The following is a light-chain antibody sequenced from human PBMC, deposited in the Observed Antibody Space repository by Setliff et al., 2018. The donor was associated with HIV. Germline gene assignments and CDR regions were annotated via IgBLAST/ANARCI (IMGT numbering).Light chain of an antibody. CDR3: QQYAYSPFT. V-gene: IGKV3-20*01. CDR2: GAS. Sequence: IVLTQSPGTLYLSPGERATVSCRASQSFSSSYLAWYQQKPAQAPRLLMFGASTRATGIPDRFSGSGSGTDFTLTISRLEPEDFAVYYCQQYAYSPFTFGGGTKVDIK. CDR1: QSFSSSY. J-gene: IGKJ4*01.